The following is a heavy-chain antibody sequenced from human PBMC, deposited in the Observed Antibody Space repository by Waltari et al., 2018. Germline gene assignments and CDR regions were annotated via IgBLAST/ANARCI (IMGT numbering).Heavy chain of an antibody. V-gene: IGHV2-70*04. D-gene: IGHD6-13*01. Sequence: SLKESGPALVKPTQTVTLTCSLSGFSLTTSGMRVSWVRQSPGKALEWSARIDWDGDKFYSTSLKPRLSISEDTSENQVVLTMTDMRPVDTGTYYCARLSQQLGDAFDLWGPGTAVVVSS. CDR1: GFSLTTSGMR. J-gene: IGHJ3*01. CDR2: IDWDGDK. CDR3: ARLSQQLGDAFDL.